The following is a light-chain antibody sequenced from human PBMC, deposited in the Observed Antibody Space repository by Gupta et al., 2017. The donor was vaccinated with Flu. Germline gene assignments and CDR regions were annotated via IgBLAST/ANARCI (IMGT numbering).Light chain of an antibody. CDR3: QHYGSSPT. CDR2: GAS. CDR1: QSVSSYY. J-gene: IGKJ4*01. Sequence: EIVLTQSPGTLSLSPGERATLSCRASQSVSSYYLAWFQQKFGQAPRLLIYGASSRATGIPDRFSGSGSGTDFTLTISSPEPEDFAVYYCQHYGSSPTFGGGTKVEIK. V-gene: IGKV3-20*01.